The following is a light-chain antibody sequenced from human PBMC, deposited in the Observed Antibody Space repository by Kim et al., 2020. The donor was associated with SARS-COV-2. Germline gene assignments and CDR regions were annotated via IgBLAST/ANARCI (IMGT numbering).Light chain of an antibody. V-gene: IGLV3-1*01. CDR1: KLGDKY. J-gene: IGLJ3*02. Sequence: SYELTQPPSVSVSPGQTATISCSGDKLGDKYVSWYRQRPGQPPMMLLYQDTKRPSGIPERFSGANSGNTATLTISGTQALDEADYYCQTWDTSAGVFGGGTKLTVL. CDR2: QDT. CDR3: QTWDTSAGV.